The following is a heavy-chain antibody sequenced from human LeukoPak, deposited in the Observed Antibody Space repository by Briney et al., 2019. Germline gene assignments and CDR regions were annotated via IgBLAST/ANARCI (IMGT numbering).Heavy chain of an antibody. CDR3: AKTARVPDY. CDR1: VFTFSNYA. J-gene: IGHJ4*02. D-gene: IGHD6-6*01. V-gene: IGHV3-74*01. CDR2: IKTDGSIT. Sequence: PGGSLRLSCAASVFTFSNYALHWVRQAPGKEVEWVSRIKTDGSITDYADSVKGRFTISRDNAQNSLYLRMNSLRAEDTAVYYCAKTARVPDYWGQGTQVTVSS.